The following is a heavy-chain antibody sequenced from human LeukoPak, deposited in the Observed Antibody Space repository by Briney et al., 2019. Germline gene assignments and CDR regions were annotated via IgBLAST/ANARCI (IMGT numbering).Heavy chain of an antibody. Sequence: SETLSLTCAVSGASISNNKYFWAWIRQPPGKGLERIGTVYYIGTTFYNPSLKSRLTLSVDTSKNQFSLKLGSVTAADTSVYYCARLSDRDPQHWFDPWGQGILVTVSS. J-gene: IGHJ5*02. CDR3: ARLSDRDPQHWFDP. CDR1: GASISNNKYF. D-gene: IGHD3-10*01. CDR2: VYYIGTT. V-gene: IGHV4-39*01.